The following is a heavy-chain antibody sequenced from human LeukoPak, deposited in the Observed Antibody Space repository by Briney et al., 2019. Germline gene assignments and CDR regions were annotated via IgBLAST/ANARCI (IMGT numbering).Heavy chain of an antibody. CDR2: IYPGDSDT. D-gene: IGHD5-18*01. CDR1: GFSFISYW. CDR3: ARIGYSYSAKFDY. Sequence: GGSLRLSCKGSGFSFISYWIAWVRQMPGKGLEWMGIIYPGDSDTRYSPSFQGQVTISADKPITTAYLQWSRLKASDTAMYYCARIGYSYSAKFDYWGQGTLVTVSS. V-gene: IGHV5-51*04. J-gene: IGHJ4*02.